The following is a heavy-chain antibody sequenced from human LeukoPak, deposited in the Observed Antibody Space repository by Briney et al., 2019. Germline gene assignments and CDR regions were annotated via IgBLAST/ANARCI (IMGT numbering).Heavy chain of an antibody. V-gene: IGHV4-30-4*01. CDR3: ARDCSSTSCSGIGMGV. CDR2: IYYSGST. CDR1: GGSISSSNW. D-gene: IGHD2-2*01. Sequence: SETLSLTCAVSGGSISSSNWWSWVRQPPGKGLEWIGYIYYSGSTYYNPSLKSRVTISVDTSKNQFSLKLSSVTAADTAVYYCARDCSSTSCSGIGMGVWGQGTTVTVSS. J-gene: IGHJ6*02.